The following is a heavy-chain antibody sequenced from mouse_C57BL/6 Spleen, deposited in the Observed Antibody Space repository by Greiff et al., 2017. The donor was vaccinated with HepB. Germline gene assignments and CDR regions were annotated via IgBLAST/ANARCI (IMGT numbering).Heavy chain of an antibody. CDR3: ARETIYYYCSSYSAWFAY. CDR2: ISDGGSYT. Sequence: EVQLVESGGGLVKPGGSLKLSCAASGFTFSSYAMSWVRQTPEKRLEWVATISDGGSYTYYPDNVKGRFTISRDNAKNNLYLQMSHLKSEDTAMYYCARETIYYYCSSYSAWFAYWGQGTLVTVSA. J-gene: IGHJ3*01. V-gene: IGHV5-4*01. CDR1: GFTFSSYA. D-gene: IGHD1-1*01.